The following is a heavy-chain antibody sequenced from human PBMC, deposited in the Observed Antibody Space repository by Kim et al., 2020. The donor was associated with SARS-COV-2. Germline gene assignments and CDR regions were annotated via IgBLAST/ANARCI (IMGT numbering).Heavy chain of an antibody. Sequence: SETLSLTCTVSGGSISSGGYYWSWIRQHPGKGLEWIGYIYYSGSTYYNPSLKSRVTISVDTSKNQFSLKLSSVTAADTAVYYCARDTPGGDGPFDYWGQGTLGTVSS. V-gene: IGHV4-31*03. CDR2: IYYSGST. CDR3: ARDTPGGDGPFDY. J-gene: IGHJ4*02. D-gene: IGHD2-21*01. CDR1: GGSISSGGYY.